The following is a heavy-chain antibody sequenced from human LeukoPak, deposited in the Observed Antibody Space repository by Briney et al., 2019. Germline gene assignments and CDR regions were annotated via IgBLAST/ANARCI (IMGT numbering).Heavy chain of an antibody. CDR2: IYYSGSS. J-gene: IGHJ4*02. CDR3: ARHRSGWLQSSFDY. D-gene: IGHD5-24*01. CDR1: GASISSSSYY. V-gene: IGHV4-39*01. Sequence: SETLSLICTVSGASISSSSYYWGWIRQPPGKGLEWIGSIYYSGSSFDNPALKSRVTISVDTSKNQFSLKLSSVTAADTAVYYCARHRSGWLQSSFDYWGQGTLVTVSS.